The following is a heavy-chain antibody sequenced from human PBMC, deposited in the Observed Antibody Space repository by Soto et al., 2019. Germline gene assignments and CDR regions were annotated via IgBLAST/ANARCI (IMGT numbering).Heavy chain of an antibody. CDR1: GVSISNSSYY. Sequence: QLQLQESGPGLVKPSETLSLTCTVSGVSISNSSYYWGWIRRPPGKGLEWIGTIYYSGITYYIPSLKSRVTISVDTSKNQFSLKLTSVTAADTAVYYCARHGSNWGQGTLVTVSS. V-gene: IGHV4-39*01. CDR3: ARHGSN. CDR2: IYYSGIT. J-gene: IGHJ4*02.